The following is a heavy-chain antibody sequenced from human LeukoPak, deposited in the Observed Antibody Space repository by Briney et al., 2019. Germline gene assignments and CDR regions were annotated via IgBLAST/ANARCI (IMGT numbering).Heavy chain of an antibody. CDR3: AKNVRTYFWSGYYCPDGEYYFDY. J-gene: IGHJ4*02. V-gene: IGHV3-23*01. D-gene: IGHD3-3*01. CDR1: GFTFSSYA. CDR2: ISGSGGST. Sequence: GGSLRLSCAASGFTFSSYAMSWVRQAPGKGLEWVSAISGSGGSTYYADSVKGRFTISRDNSKNTLYLQMNSLRAEDTAVYYCAKNVRTYFWSGYYCPDGEYYFDYWDQGTLVTVSS.